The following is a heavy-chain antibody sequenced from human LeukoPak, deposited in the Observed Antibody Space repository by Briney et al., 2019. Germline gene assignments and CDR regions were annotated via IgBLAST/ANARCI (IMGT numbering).Heavy chain of an antibody. CDR3: ARQNSGSFSA. CDR2: IYYSGST. CDR1: GGSISSSSYY. Sequence: SETLSLTCTVSGGSISSSSYYWGWIRQPPGKGLEWIGYIYYSGSTNYNPSLKSRVTISVDTSKNQFSLKLSSVTAADTAVYYCARQNSGSFSAWGQGTLVTVSS. J-gene: IGHJ5*02. V-gene: IGHV4-61*05. D-gene: IGHD1-26*01.